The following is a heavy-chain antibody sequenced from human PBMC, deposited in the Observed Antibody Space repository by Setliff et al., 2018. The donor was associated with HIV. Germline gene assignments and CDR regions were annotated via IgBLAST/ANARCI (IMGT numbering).Heavy chain of an antibody. CDR2: ILYSGNS. CDR3: ATEGREKLALFDH. J-gene: IGHJ4*02. CDR1: GLSMRAHH. Sequence: PSETLSLTCNVSGLSMRAHHWSWVRLPPGKTLEWLGYILYSGNSNYNPSFKNRVTISLNEAKRQFSLDLKSVTSADTAVYYCATEGREKLALFDHWGLGTLGTVPQ. V-gene: IGHV4-59*11. D-gene: IGHD6-6*01.